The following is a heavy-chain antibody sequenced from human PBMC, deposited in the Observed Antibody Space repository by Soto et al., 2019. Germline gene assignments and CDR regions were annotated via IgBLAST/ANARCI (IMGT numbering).Heavy chain of an antibody. CDR1: GFTFSSYG. V-gene: IGHV3-30*18. CDR3: AKDGPRIAVAGYFDY. J-gene: IGHJ4*02. CDR2: ISYDGSNK. D-gene: IGHD6-19*01. Sequence: GGSLRLSCAASGFTFSSYGMHWVRQAPGKGLEWVAVISYDGSNKYYADSVKGRFTISRDNSKNTLYLQMNSLRAEDTAVYYCAKDGPRIAVAGYFDYWGQGTLVTVS.